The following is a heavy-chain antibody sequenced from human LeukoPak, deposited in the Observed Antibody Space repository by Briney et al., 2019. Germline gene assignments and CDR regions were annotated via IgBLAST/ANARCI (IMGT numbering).Heavy chain of an antibody. Sequence: ASVKVSCKASGYIFTDYYMHWVRQAPGQELGWMGRINPNSGGTNYAQKFQGRVTMTRDTSISTAYTELSSLRSEDTAVYYCARGATSSWYDRMDVWGQGTTVTVSS. CDR2: INPNSGGT. CDR3: ARGATSSWYDRMDV. CDR1: GYIFTDYY. D-gene: IGHD6-13*01. J-gene: IGHJ6*02. V-gene: IGHV1/OR15-1*01.